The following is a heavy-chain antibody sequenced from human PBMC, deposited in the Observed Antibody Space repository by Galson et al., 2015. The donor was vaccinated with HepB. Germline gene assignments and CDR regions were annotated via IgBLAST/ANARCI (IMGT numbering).Heavy chain of an antibody. CDR1: GYTFTSYG. D-gene: IGHD4-11*01. Sequence: SVKVSCKASGYTFTSYGISWVRQAPGQGLEWMGWISAYNGNTNYAQKLQGRVTMTTDTSTSTAYMELRSLRSDDTAVYYCAREDYGNYVGVFDYWGQGTLVTVS. J-gene: IGHJ4*02. V-gene: IGHV1-18*01. CDR2: ISAYNGNT. CDR3: AREDYGNYVGVFDY.